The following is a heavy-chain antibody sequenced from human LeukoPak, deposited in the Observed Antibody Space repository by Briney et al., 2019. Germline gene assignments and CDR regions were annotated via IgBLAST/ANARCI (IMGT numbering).Heavy chain of an antibody. J-gene: IGHJ4*02. CDR3: ARVGEDLRITIFGVDFDY. V-gene: IGHV3-21*01. Sequence: PGGSLRLSCAASGFTFSSYSMNWVRQAPGKGLEWVSSISSSSSYIYYADSVKGRFTISRDNAKNSLYLQMNSLRAEDTAVYYCARVGEDLRITIFGVDFDYWGQGTLVTVSS. CDR1: GFTFSSYS. CDR2: ISSSSSYI. D-gene: IGHD3-3*01.